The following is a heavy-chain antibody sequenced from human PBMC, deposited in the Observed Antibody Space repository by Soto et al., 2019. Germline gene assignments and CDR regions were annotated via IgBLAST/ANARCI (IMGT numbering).Heavy chain of an antibody. D-gene: IGHD3-22*01. V-gene: IGHV3-23*01. CDR3: AKDSYYYDSSGYYVDFDY. Sequence: GESLKISCAASGFTFSSYAMSWVRQAPGKGLEWVSAISGSGGSTYYADSVKGRFTISRDNSKNTLYLQMNSLRAEDTAVYYCAKDSYYYDSSGYYVDFDYWGQGTLVTVSS. J-gene: IGHJ4*02. CDR2: ISGSGGST. CDR1: GFTFSSYA.